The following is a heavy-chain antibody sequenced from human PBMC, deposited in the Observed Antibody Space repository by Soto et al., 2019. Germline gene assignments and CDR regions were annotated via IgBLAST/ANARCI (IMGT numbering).Heavy chain of an antibody. J-gene: IGHJ4*02. CDR2: ISYDGSNK. D-gene: IGHD3-22*01. Sequence: LRLSCEASGFTFSTYGMHWVRQAPGKGLEWVAIISYDGSNKHYADSVKGRFTISRDNSKNTLYLQMNSLRAEDTAVYYCAKVTYYYDTSVYYYFDYWGQGTQVTVSS. V-gene: IGHV3-30*18. CDR3: AKVTYYYDTSVYYYFDY. CDR1: GFTFSTYG.